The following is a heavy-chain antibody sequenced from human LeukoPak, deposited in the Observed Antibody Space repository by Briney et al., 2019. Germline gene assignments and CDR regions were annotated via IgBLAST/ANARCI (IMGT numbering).Heavy chain of an antibody. J-gene: IGHJ4*02. CDR3: AREPSAAGSPFDY. CDR1: GGSISSGGYY. CDR2: IYYSGST. Sequence: SQTLSLTCTVSGGSISSGGYYWSWIRQHPGKGLEWIGYIYYSGSTCYNPSLKSRVTISVDTSKNQFSLKLSSVTAADTAVYYCAREPSAAGSPFDYWGQGTLVTVSS. D-gene: IGHD6-13*01. V-gene: IGHV4-31*03.